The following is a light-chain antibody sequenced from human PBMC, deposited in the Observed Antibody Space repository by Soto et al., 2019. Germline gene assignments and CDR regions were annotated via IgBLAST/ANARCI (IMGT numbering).Light chain of an antibody. V-gene: IGLV2-23*02. CDR2: DVT. J-gene: IGLJ3*02. CDR1: SSDVGRYNV. CDR3: CSYAGFTTFVV. Sequence: QSALTQPASVSGSPGQSITISCTGTSSDVGRYNVVSWYQQHPGKAPKLMIYDVTKRPSGVSNRFSGSRSGSTASLTISGLQAEDEADYYCCSYAGFTTFVVFGGGTKLTVL.